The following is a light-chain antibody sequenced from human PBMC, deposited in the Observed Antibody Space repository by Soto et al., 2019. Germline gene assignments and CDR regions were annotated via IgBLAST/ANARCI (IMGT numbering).Light chain of an antibody. J-gene: IGKJ1*01. CDR2: RTS. Sequence: DLQMTQSPSTLSAFVGDSVAITCRASQTISNFLAWYQQKPGKAPKLLFYRTSNLEGGVPSRFSGGGSGTEFTLSINSLQPDDSATYYCQQYKSYPWTFGQGTKVEIK. CDR3: QQYKSYPWT. CDR1: QTISNF. V-gene: IGKV1-5*03.